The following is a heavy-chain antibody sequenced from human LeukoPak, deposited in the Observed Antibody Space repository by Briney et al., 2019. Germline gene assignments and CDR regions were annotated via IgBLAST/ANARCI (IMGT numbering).Heavy chain of an antibody. Sequence: PRGALRLSCAASRCTFSSFSMNWVRQAPGKGLEWVSAICNSDDYMYYADSVKGTFTISRDNAKNSLYLQRNSLRAEDTAVYYCARDLLGYCSGGSCYYYYGMDVCGQGTTVTVSS. CDR1: RCTFSSFS. CDR3: ARDLLGYCSGGSCYYYYGMDV. V-gene: IGHV3-21*01. CDR2: ICNSDDYM. D-gene: IGHD2-15*01. J-gene: IGHJ6*02.